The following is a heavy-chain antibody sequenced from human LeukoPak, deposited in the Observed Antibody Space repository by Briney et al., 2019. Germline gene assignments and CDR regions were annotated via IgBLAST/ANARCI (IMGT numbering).Heavy chain of an antibody. Sequence: QSGGSLRLSCAASGFTFSSYAMHWVRQAPGKGLEWVSYISSSGSTIYYADSVKGRFTISRDNAKNSLYLQMNSLRAEDTAVYYCARWRRGGYDDYWGQGTLVTVSS. J-gene: IGHJ4*02. CDR1: GFTFSSYA. CDR3: ARWRRGGYDDY. D-gene: IGHD5-12*01. V-gene: IGHV3-48*04. CDR2: ISSSGSTI.